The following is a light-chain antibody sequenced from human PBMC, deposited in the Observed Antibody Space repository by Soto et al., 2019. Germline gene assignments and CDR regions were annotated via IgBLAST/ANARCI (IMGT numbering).Light chain of an antibody. CDR2: VAS. CDR1: QSVSGNY. V-gene: IGKV3-20*01. Sequence: EIVLTQSPGTLSVSPGERATLSCRASQSVSGNYLGWYQQRPGQAPRLLIYVASNRASDIPDRFSGSGSGTDFTLNISRLEPEDFAVYYCQQYGSPPQTFGQGTKVDIK. CDR3: QQYGSPPQT. J-gene: IGKJ1*01.